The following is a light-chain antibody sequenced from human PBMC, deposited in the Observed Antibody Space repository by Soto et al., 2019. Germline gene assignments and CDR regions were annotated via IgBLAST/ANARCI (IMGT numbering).Light chain of an antibody. CDR1: QNIFTNY. CDR3: QQYGRSWT. J-gene: IGKJ1*01. Sequence: VLTQSRVTVSVSPGESVIFSCRASQNIFTNYLARYQQKPRQAPRLLIYGASTRATGIADRFSGGGSGTDFTLTISRLEPEDFAVYHCQQYGRSWTFGQGTKVDIK. CDR2: GAS. V-gene: IGKV3-20*01.